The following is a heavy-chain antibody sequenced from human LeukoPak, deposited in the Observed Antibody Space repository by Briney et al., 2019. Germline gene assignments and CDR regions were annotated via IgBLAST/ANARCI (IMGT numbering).Heavy chain of an antibody. Sequence: PGGSLRLSCAASGLTFSTYAMSWVRQAPGKGLEWVSAISGSGGSTNYADSVKGRFTISRDNSKNTLYLQMNSLRAEDTAVYYCAKENGYNYYFDYWGQGTLVTVSS. CDR1: GLTFSTYA. J-gene: IGHJ4*02. D-gene: IGHD5-24*01. CDR2: ISGSGGST. V-gene: IGHV3-23*01. CDR3: AKENGYNYYFDY.